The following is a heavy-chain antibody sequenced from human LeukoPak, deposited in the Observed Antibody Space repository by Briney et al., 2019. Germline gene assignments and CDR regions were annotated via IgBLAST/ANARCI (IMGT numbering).Heavy chain of an antibody. Sequence: PGGSLRLSCAASGFTFSSYAMHWVRQAPGKGLEWVAVISYDGSNKYYADSVKGRFTISKDNSKNTLYLQMNSLRAEDTAVYYCAKATYYYDSSGYDFDYWGQGTLVTVSS. CDR2: ISYDGSNK. D-gene: IGHD3-22*01. CDR1: GFTFSSYA. CDR3: AKATYYYDSSGYDFDY. J-gene: IGHJ4*02. V-gene: IGHV3-30-3*01.